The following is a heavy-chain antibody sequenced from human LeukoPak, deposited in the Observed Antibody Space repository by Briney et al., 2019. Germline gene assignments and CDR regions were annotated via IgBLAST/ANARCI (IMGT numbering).Heavy chain of an antibody. CDR2: IYYSGST. D-gene: IGHD3-10*01. CDR3: ARSHGSGSWPAY. V-gene: IGHV4-39*01. J-gene: IGHJ4*02. CDR1: GGSISSSSYY. Sequence: PSETLSLTCTVSGGSISSSSYYWGWIRRPPGKGLEWIGSIYYSGSTYYNPSLKSRVTISVDTSKNQFSLKLSSVTAADTAVYYCARSHGSGSWPAYWGQGTLVTVSS.